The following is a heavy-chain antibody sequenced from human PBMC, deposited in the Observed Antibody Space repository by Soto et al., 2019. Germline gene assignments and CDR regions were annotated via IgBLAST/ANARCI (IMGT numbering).Heavy chain of an antibody. Sequence: QVQLLESGGGVVQPGRSLRLSCAASGFTFSSYAMHWVRQAPGKGLEWVAVISYDGSNKFYADSVKGRFTISRDNYKNTQYLQMNSLRAEDTDVYYCASTHSGRRTIDYWGQGTLVTVSS. CDR1: GFTFSSYA. D-gene: IGHD5-12*01. J-gene: IGHJ4*02. CDR2: ISYDGSNK. CDR3: ASTHSGRRTIDY. V-gene: IGHV3-30-3*01.